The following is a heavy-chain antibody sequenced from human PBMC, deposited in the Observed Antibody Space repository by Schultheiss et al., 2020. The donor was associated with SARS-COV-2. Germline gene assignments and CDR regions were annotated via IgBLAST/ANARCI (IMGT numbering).Heavy chain of an antibody. CDR2: INTGNANT. V-gene: IGHV1-3*04. CDR1: GYTFTSYA. D-gene: IGHD3-16*01. CDR3: ASSPRTAELTFPGRDYYYGMDV. Sequence: ASVKVSCKASGYTFTSYAIHWVRQAPGQGLEWMGWINTGNANTKYSQNFQGRVTITRDTSASTAYMELSSLRSEDTAVYYCASSPRTAELTFPGRDYYYGMDVWGQGTTVTVSS. J-gene: IGHJ6*02.